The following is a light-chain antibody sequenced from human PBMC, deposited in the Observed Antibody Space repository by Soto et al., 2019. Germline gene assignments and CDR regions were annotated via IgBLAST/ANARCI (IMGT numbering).Light chain of an antibody. CDR3: SSYTSSSPYV. CDR1: SSDVGGYNY. J-gene: IGLJ1*01. Sequence: QSVLTQPASVSGSPGQSITISCTGTSSDVGGYNYVSWYQQHPGKAPKLMIYEVSNRPSGVSNRFSGSKSGNTASLTISGLQAEDEDDYYCSSYTSSSPYVFGHGTKVT. V-gene: IGLV2-14*01. CDR2: EVS.